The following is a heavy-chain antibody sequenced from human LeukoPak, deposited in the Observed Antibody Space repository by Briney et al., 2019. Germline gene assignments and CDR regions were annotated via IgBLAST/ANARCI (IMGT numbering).Heavy chain of an antibody. Sequence: GGSLRLSCAASGFTFSSYEMNWVRQAPGKGLEWVSYISSSGSTIYCADSVKGRFTISRDNAKNSLYLQMNSLRAEDTAVYYCARDATTVTTYYYYYMDVWGKGTTVTVSS. D-gene: IGHD4-11*01. CDR3: ARDATTVTTYYYYYMDV. J-gene: IGHJ6*03. V-gene: IGHV3-48*03. CDR1: GFTFSSYE. CDR2: ISSSGSTI.